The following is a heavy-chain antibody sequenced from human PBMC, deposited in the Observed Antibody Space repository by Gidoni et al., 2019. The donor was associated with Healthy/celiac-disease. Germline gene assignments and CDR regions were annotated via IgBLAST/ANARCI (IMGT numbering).Heavy chain of an antibody. V-gene: IGHV3-21*01. J-gene: IGHJ4*02. CDR1: GFPFSSYS. Sequence: EVQLVESGGGLVKPGGSLRLSCAAAGFPFSSYSMNWFRQAPGKGLEGVSSISSSSSYIYYADSVKGRFTISRDNAKNSLFLQINSLRAEDTAVYYCARGTGEAAALVDYWGQGTLVTVSS. D-gene: IGHD6-13*01. CDR2: ISSSSSYI. CDR3: ARGTGEAAALVDY.